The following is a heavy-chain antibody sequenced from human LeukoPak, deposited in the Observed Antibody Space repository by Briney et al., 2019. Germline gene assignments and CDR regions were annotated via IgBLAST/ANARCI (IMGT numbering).Heavy chain of an antibody. CDR1: GGSISSSSYY. CDR2: INHSGST. V-gene: IGHV4-39*07. J-gene: IGHJ4*02. D-gene: IGHD5-18*01. CDR3: ARRRYSYGFEFDY. Sequence: SETLSLTCTVSGGSISSSSYYWGWIRQPPGKGLEWIGEINHSGSTNYNPSLKSRVTISVDTSKNQFSLKLSSVTAADTAVYYSARRRYSYGFEFDYWGQGTLVTVSS.